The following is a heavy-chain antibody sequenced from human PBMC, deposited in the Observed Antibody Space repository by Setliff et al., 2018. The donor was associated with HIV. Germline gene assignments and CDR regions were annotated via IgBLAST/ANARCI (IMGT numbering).Heavy chain of an antibody. Sequence: GESLKISCQGSGFNFRTSWLGWVRQMPGKGLEWMGIIYPDDSETRYRPSFQGQVTMSADKSITTAYLQWTSLKASDTAMYYCVRRVGGRGYYFDYWGQGTPVTVSS. CDR3: VRRVGGRGYYFDY. CDR2: IYPDDSET. CDR1: GFNFRTSW. J-gene: IGHJ4*02. V-gene: IGHV5-51*01. D-gene: IGHD3-10*01.